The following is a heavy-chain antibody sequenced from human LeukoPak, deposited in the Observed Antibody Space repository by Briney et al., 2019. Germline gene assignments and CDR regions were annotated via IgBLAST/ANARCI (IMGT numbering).Heavy chain of an antibody. Sequence: GGSLRLSCAADGFTFRKHWMSWVRQAMGKGLECVAKIKEDGSEKHYVDSVKGRFTISRDNAKNSLYLQMNSLRAEDTAVYYCAKDRVGFDYWGQGTLVTVSS. V-gene: IGHV3-7*03. CDR1: GFTFRKHW. J-gene: IGHJ4*02. CDR2: IKEDGSEK. D-gene: IGHD1-26*01. CDR3: AKDRVGFDY.